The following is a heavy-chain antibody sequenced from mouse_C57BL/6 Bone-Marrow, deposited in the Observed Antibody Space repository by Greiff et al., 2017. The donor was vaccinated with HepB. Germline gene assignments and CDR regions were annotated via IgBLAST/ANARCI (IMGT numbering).Heavy chain of an antibody. Sequence: EVQVVESGGGLVQPGGSLSLSCAASGFTFTDYYMSWVRQPPGKALEWLGFIRNKANGYTTEYSASVKGRFTISRDNSQSILYLQMNALRAEDSATYYCARSNWWYFDVWGTGTTVTVSS. D-gene: IGHD4-1*01. V-gene: IGHV7-3*01. CDR1: GFTFTDYY. J-gene: IGHJ1*03. CDR2: IRNKANGYTT. CDR3: ARSNWWYFDV.